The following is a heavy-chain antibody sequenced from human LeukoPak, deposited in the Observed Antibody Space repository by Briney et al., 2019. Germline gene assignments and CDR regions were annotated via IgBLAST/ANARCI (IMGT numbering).Heavy chain of an antibody. J-gene: IGHJ4*02. CDR3: ARVWTAVVPAAMPIYYFDY. CDR2: INSDGRST. Sequence: GGSLRLSCAASGFTFSSYWMHWVRQAPGKGLVWVSRINSDGRSTIYADSVKGRFTISRDNAKNTLYLQMNSLRAEDTAVYYCARVWTAVVPAAMPIYYFDYWGQGTLVTVSS. D-gene: IGHD2-2*01. V-gene: IGHV3-74*01. CDR1: GFTFSSYW.